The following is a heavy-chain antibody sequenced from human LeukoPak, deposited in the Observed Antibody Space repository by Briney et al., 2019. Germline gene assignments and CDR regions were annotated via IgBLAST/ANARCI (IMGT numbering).Heavy chain of an antibody. CDR1: GYTFTSYG. CDR3: ARTYYDFWSGNYAPLVY. J-gene: IGHJ4*02. V-gene: IGHV1-18*01. CDR2: ISAYNGNT. D-gene: IGHD3-3*01. Sequence: GASVKVSCKASGYTFTSYGISWVRRAPGQGLEWMGWISAYNGNTNYAQKLQGRVTMTTDTSTSTAYMELRSLRSDDTAVYYRARTYYDFWSGNYAPLVYWGQGTLVTVSS.